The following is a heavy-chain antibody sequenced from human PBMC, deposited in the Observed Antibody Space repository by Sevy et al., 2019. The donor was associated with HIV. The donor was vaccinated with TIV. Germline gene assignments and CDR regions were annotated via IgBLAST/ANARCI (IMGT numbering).Heavy chain of an antibody. J-gene: IGHJ4*02. D-gene: IGHD6-19*01. V-gene: IGHV4-59*01. CDR2: IHYSGST. CDR1: GDSITSYY. Sequence: SETLSLTCTVSGDSITSYYWNWIRQPPGKGLGWIGYIHYSGSTNYNPSLKSRVSISVDTSKNQFSLKLSSVTAADTAVYYCAKGIAVAGPFDYWGQGNLVTVSS. CDR3: AKGIAVAGPFDY.